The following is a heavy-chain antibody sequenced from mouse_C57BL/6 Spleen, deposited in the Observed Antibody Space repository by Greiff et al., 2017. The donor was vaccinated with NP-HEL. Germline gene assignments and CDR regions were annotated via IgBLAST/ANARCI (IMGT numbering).Heavy chain of an antibody. V-gene: IGHV1-82*01. D-gene: IGHD2-5*01. CDR2: IYPGDGDT. Sequence: QVQLQQSGPELVKPGASVKISCKASGYAFSSSWMNWVKQRPGKGLEWIGRIYPGDGDTNYNGKFKGKATLTADKSSSTAHMQLSSLTSEDSAVYFCAGYSNYVDYWGQGTTLTVSS. J-gene: IGHJ2*01. CDR1: GYAFSSSW. CDR3: AGYSNYVDY.